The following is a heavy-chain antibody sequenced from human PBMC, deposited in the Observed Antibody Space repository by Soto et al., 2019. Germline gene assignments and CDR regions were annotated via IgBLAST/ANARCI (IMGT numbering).Heavy chain of an antibody. CDR3: ARGRRFDY. CDR2: IYHIVT. Sequence: QLQLQESGSGLVKPSQTLSLTCAVSGGSISSGGYSWSWIRQPPGKGLEWIGYIYHIVTYYNPSLNRRVTISVDRSKSQFSLKLSSVTAAYTAVYYCARGRRFDYWGQGPLVIVSS. V-gene: IGHV4-30-2*01. CDR1: GGSISSGGYS. J-gene: IGHJ4*02.